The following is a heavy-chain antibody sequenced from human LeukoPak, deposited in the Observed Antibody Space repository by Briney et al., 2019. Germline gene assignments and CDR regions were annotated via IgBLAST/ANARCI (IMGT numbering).Heavy chain of an antibody. Sequence: GGSLTLSCAASGFTFSSYWMSWVRQAPGKGLEWVANIKQDGSEKYYVASVKGRFTISRDNAKISLCLQMNSLRAEDRAVYYCARAGGAYYGIAFDIWGQGTIVTVSS. J-gene: IGHJ3*02. V-gene: IGHV3-7*01. CDR2: IKQDGSEK. D-gene: IGHD1-26*01. CDR1: GFTFSSYW. CDR3: ARAGGAYYGIAFDI.